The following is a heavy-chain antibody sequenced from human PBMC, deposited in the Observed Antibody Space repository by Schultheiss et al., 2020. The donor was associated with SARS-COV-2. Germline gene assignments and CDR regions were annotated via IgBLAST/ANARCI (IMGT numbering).Heavy chain of an antibody. CDR1: GDTFSSYD. V-gene: IGHV1-69*13. Sequence: SVKVSCKASGDTFSSYDISWVRQAPGQGLEWMGSVTPIFGSTKSAQKFQGRVTISADDSTSIAYMELSSLRSEDTAVYYCARAYYPHAHYDNSGYSLDYWGQGTLVTVSS. CDR3: ARAYYPHAHYDNSGYSLDY. CDR2: VTPIFGST. D-gene: IGHD3-22*01. J-gene: IGHJ4*02.